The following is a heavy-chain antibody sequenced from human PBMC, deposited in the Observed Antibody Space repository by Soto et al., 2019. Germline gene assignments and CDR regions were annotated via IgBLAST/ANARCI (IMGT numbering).Heavy chain of an antibody. Sequence: VSLRLSCAVSGFTFSSAWMIWVRQAPGKGLEWVASIKEEGSEKYYVDSVKGRFTISRDNAKNSLYLQMNSLRAEDTAVYYCARGGSVQWSLDYWGQGTLVTFSS. V-gene: IGHV3-7*01. J-gene: IGHJ4*02. CDR3: ARGGSVQWSLDY. D-gene: IGHD2-15*01. CDR2: IKEEGSEK. CDR1: GFTFSSAW.